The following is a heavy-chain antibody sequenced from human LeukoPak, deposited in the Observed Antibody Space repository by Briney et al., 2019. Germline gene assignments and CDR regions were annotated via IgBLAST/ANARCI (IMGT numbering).Heavy chain of an antibody. V-gene: IGHV1-2*02. CDR3: ARENIAVADAFDI. J-gene: IGHJ3*02. Sequence: ASVKVSCKASGYTFTGYYMHWVRQAHGQGLEWMGWINPNSGGTNYAQKFQGRVTMTRDTSISTAYMELSRLRSDDTAVYYCARENIAVADAFDIWGQGTMVTVSS. CDR1: GYTFTGYY. CDR2: INPNSGGT. D-gene: IGHD6-19*01.